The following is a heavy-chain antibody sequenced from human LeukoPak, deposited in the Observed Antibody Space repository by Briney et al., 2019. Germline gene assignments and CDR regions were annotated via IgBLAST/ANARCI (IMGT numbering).Heavy chain of an antibody. CDR2: IIPIFGIA. V-gene: IGHV1-69*04. CDR3: AREGYWGNYYDSSGYYENFQH. CDR1: GGTFSSYA. Sequence: SVKVSCKASGGTFSSYAISWVRQAPGQGLEWMGRIIPIFGIANYAQKFQGRVTITADKSTSTAYMELSSLRSEDTAVYYCAREGYWGNYYDSSGYYENFQHWGQGTLVTVSS. J-gene: IGHJ1*01. D-gene: IGHD3-22*01.